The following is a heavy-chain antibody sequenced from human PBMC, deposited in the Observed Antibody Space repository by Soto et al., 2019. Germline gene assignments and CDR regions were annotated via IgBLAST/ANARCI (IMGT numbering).Heavy chain of an antibody. CDR1: GYTFTSYD. V-gene: IGHV1-8*01. D-gene: IGHD6-19*01. CDR2: MNPNSGNT. J-gene: IGHJ6*03. Sequence: QVQLVQSGAEVKKPGASVKVSCKASGYTFTSYDINWVRQAIGQGLEWMGWMNPNSGNTGYAQKFQGRVTMTRNTSISTAYMELSSLRSEDTAVYYCARGPIAVAGRNYYYYYMDVWGKGTTVTVSS. CDR3: ARGPIAVAGRNYYYYYMDV.